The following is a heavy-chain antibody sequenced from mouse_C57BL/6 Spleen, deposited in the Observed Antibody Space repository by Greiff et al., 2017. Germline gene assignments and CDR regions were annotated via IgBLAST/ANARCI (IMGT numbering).Heavy chain of an antibody. Sequence: QVQLQQSGAELAKPGASVKLSCKASGYTFTSYWMNWVKQRPGQGLEWIGYINPSSGYTNYNQKFKGKATLTADKSSSTAYLQLSSLTYEDSAVYYCARSPDGYYYFDYWGQGTTLTVSS. CDR2: INPSSGYT. V-gene: IGHV1-7*01. D-gene: IGHD2-3*01. CDR1: GYTFTSYW. CDR3: ARSPDGYYYFDY. J-gene: IGHJ2*01.